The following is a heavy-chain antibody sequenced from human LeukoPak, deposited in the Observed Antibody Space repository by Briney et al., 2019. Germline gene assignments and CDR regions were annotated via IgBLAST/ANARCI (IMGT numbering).Heavy chain of an antibody. CDR2: IIPILGTA. D-gene: IGHD5-12*01. Sequence: ASVKVSCKASGGTFSSYAISWVRQAPGQGLEWMGGIIPILGTANYAQKFQGRVTTTADKSTSTAYMELSSLRSEDTAVYYCAATYEARRDFDYWGQGALVTVSS. CDR3: AATYEARRDFDY. CDR1: GGTFSSYA. J-gene: IGHJ4*02. V-gene: IGHV1-69*06.